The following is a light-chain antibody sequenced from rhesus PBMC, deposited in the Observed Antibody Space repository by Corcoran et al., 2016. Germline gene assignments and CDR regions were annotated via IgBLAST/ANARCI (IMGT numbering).Light chain of an antibody. J-gene: IGKJ3*01. CDR3: QQHYTYPFT. Sequence: DIQMTQSPSSLSASVGDTVTITCRASQGISTHLNWYQQKPGRAPKVLIYAASSLQSGVPSRFSGSGSVTDFTLTISTLQPEDVASYYCQQHYTYPFTFGPGTKLDIK. CDR1: QGISTH. CDR2: AAS. V-gene: IGKV1-28*02.